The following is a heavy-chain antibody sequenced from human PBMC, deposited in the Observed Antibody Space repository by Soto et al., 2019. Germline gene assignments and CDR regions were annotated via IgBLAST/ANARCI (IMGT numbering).Heavy chain of an antibody. CDR1: GGTISRYA. V-gene: IGHV1-69*05. J-gene: IGHJ4*02. CDR3: ARVRSGIAVFPIY. CDR2: IIPNIGTT. D-gene: IGHD6-19*01. Sequence: SVKVSCKTSGGTISRYAVSWVRQAPGQGLEWMGGIIPNIGTTNYAQKLQGRVTMTTDASTSTAYMELRSLRSDDTAVYYCARVRSGIAVFPIYWGQGTPVTVS.